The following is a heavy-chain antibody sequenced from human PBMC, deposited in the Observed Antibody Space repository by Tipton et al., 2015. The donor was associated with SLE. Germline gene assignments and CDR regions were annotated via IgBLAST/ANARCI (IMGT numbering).Heavy chain of an antibody. CDR3: ARSGEGAFNFDY. Sequence: TLSLTCTVSGGSISSYYWSWIRQPPGKGLEWIGYIYYSGSTNYNPSLKSRVTISVDTSKNQFSLKLSSVTAADTAVYYCARSGEGAFNFDYWGQGTLVTVSS. J-gene: IGHJ4*02. V-gene: IGHV4-59*08. CDR2: IYYSGST. D-gene: IGHD7-27*01. CDR1: GGSISSYY.